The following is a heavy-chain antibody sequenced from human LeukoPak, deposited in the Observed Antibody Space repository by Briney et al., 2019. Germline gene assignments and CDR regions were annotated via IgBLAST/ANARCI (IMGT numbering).Heavy chain of an antibody. J-gene: IGHJ4*02. D-gene: IGHD4-17*01. Sequence: SETLSLTCTVSSHSITYNYCGWIRQSPGKGLEWIGSISQRGITYYNPSLKSRVTISVDTSKNQFSLKLSSVTAADTAVYYCARSFEVTTSFDYWGQGTLVTVSS. V-gene: IGHV4-38-2*02. CDR2: ISQRGIT. CDR1: SHSITYNY. CDR3: ARSFEVTTSFDY.